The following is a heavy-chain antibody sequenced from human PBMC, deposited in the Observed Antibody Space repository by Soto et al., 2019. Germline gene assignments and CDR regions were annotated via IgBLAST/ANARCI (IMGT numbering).Heavy chain of an antibody. CDR3: AREGPAPYYYYGMDV. Sequence: QVQLVQSRGEVKKPGASVKVSCKTSGYSFTTYGISWVRQAPGQGLEWMGWISGYNGNTNYAQNPQGRVTXTXXXSXXTAYMELRSLRSDDTAVYYCAREGPAPYYYYGMDVWGQGSTVTVSS. J-gene: IGHJ6*02. CDR2: ISGYNGNT. CDR1: GYSFTTYG. V-gene: IGHV1-18*01.